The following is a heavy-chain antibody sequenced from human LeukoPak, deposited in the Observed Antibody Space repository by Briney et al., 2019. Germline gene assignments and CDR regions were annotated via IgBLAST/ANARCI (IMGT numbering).Heavy chain of an antibody. CDR2: IKQDGSEK. CDR3: VRTLAAGGPYYFDY. V-gene: IGHV3-7*01. Sequence: GGSLRLSCAASGFTFSSYWMSWVRQAPGKGLEWVANIKQDGSEKYYVDSVKGRFTISRDNSKNTLYLQMNSLRAEDTAVYYCVRTLAAGGPYYFDYWGQGTLVTVSS. J-gene: IGHJ4*02. CDR1: GFTFSSYW. D-gene: IGHD6-25*01.